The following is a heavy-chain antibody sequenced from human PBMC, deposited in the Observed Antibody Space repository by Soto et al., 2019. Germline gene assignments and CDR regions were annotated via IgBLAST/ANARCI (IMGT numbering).Heavy chain of an antibody. D-gene: IGHD6-13*01. J-gene: IGHJ1*01. V-gene: IGHV1-18*01. CDR2: ISAYNGNT. Sequence: ASVKVSCKASGYTFTSYGISWVRQAPGQGLEWMGWISAYNGNTNYAQKLQGRVTMTTDTSTSTAYMELRSLRSDDTAVYYCSRESYSSGWFIAEYFQHWGQGTLVTVSS. CDR1: GYTFTSYG. CDR3: SRESYSSGWFIAEYFQH.